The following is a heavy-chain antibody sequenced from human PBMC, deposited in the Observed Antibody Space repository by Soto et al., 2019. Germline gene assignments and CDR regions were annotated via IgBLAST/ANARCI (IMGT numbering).Heavy chain of an antibody. D-gene: IGHD2-15*01. CDR3: ASDGRIRRPDWYFDL. J-gene: IGHJ2*01. V-gene: IGHV3-48*03. CDR2: ISRSGSTI. CDR1: GLTFSSYE. Sequence: LRLSCAASGLTFSSYEMNWVRQAPGKGLEWVSYISRSGSTIYYAYSVKGRVTISRDNAKNSLYLQMNSLRAEDTAVYYCASDGRIRRPDWYFDLWGRGTLVTVSS.